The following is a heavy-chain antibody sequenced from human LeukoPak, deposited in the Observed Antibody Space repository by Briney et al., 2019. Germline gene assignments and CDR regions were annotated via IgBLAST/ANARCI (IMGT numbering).Heavy chain of an antibody. CDR1: GGSISSSSYY. J-gene: IGHJ4*02. CDR3: ARHAMYYGSGSYFFDY. CDR2: IYYSGST. V-gene: IGHV4-39*01. D-gene: IGHD3-10*01. Sequence: SPSETLPLTCTVSGGSISSSSYYWGWIRQPPGKGLEWIGSIYYSGSTYYNPSLKSRVTISVDTSKNQFSLKLSSVTAADTAVYYCARHAMYYGSGSYFFDYWGQGTLVTVSS.